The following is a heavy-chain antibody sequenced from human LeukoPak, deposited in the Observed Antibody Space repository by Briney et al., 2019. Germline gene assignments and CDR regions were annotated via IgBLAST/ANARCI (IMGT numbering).Heavy chain of an antibody. V-gene: IGHV4-4*07. Sequence: SETLSLTCTVSGGSISNYYWSWIRQPPGKGLEWIGRIYTSGSTNYNPSLKSRVTMSVDTSKNQFSLKLSSVTAADTAVYYCARTGYYYDSSGYYFSDYWGQGTLVTVSS. J-gene: IGHJ4*02. D-gene: IGHD3-22*01. CDR3: ARTGYYYDSSGYYFSDY. CDR1: GGSISNYY. CDR2: IYTSGST.